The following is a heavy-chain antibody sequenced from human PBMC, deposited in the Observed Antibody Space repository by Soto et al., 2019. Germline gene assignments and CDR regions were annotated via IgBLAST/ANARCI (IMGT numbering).Heavy chain of an antibody. CDR2: ISGSGGST. V-gene: IGHV3-23*01. CDR3: AKDRQEYDFWSGYYTSLTYYFDY. Sequence: GGSLILSCAASGFTFSSYAMSWVRQAPGKGLEWVSAISGSGGSTYYADSVKGRFTISRDNSKNTLYLQMNSLRAEDTAVYYCAKDRQEYDFWSGYYTSLTYYFDYWGQGTLVTVSS. D-gene: IGHD3-3*01. J-gene: IGHJ4*02. CDR1: GFTFSSYA.